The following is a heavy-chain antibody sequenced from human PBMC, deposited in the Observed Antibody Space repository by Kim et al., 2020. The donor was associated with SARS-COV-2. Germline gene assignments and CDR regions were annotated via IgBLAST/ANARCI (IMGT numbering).Heavy chain of an antibody. D-gene: IGHD3-22*01. CDR3: ASDANFYDGSAYYDTFD. CDR1: GFPFRNYW. CDR2: IKEDGSKK. V-gene: IGHV3-7*01. Sequence: GGSLRLSCAASGFPFRNYWMTWVRQAPGKGLEWVANIKEDGSKKYYMDSVQGRFDISRDNAKNSLYLQLNSLRADDTAVYYCASDANFYDGSAYYDTFD. J-gene: IGHJ3*01.